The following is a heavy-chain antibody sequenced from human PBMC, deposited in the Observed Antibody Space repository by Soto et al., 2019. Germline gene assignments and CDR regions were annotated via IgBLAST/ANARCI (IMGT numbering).Heavy chain of an antibody. CDR3: ARGRAARLGPYSFDF. D-gene: IGHD6-6*01. J-gene: IGHJ4*02. Sequence: QVQLVESGGGVVQPGSSLRLSCAASGFTFSNHGMHWIRQAPSKGLEWVAVITFNADNKYYANSVKGRFTISRDNFENSLYLEMNGLRPEVTAVYYCARGRAARLGPYSFDFWGQGVLVTVSS. CDR1: GFTFSNHG. V-gene: IGHV3-30*03. CDR2: ITFNADNK.